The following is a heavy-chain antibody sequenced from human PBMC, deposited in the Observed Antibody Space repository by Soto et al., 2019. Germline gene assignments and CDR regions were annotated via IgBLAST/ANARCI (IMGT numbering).Heavy chain of an antibody. Sequence: GGSLRLSCAASGFTFSSYAMSWVRQAPGKGLEWVSAISGSGGSTYYADSVKGRFTISRDNSKNTLYLQMNSLRAEDTAVYYCAKDRGPITDYYYYMDVWGKGTTVTVSS. CDR3: AKDRGPITDYYYYMDV. V-gene: IGHV3-23*01. D-gene: IGHD1-20*01. CDR2: ISGSGGST. CDR1: GFTFSSYA. J-gene: IGHJ6*03.